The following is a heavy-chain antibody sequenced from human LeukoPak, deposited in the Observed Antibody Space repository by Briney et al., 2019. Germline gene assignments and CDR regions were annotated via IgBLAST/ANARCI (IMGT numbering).Heavy chain of an antibody. J-gene: IGHJ5*02. CDR3: ARDHSGSQHWFDP. CDR2: INPSVGST. CDR1: GYIFIDYY. V-gene: IGHV1-46*01. Sequence: GASVKVSCKASGYIFIDYYMHWARQAPGQGLEWLGVINPSVGSTSYAQKFQGRVTMTRETPTSTVYMELSSLRSEDTAVYYCARDHSGSQHWFDPWGQGTLVTVSS. D-gene: IGHD1-26*01.